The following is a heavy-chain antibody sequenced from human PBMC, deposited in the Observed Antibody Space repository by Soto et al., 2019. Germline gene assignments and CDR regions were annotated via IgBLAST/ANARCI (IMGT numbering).Heavy chain of an antibody. CDR3: ARDAGARYSGSYYGFDY. D-gene: IGHD1-26*01. CDR2: INPESGDT. J-gene: IGHJ4*02. Sequence: QVQLVQSGAEVKKPGASVKVSCKASGYAFKDYYIHWIRQAPGQGLEWMGWINPESGDTKYAQKFQDWVTMTRDTSIRTAHLDLSRLKSDDTAVFFCARDAGARYSGSYYGFDYWGQGTLVTVSS. CDR1: GYAFKDYY. V-gene: IGHV1-2*04.